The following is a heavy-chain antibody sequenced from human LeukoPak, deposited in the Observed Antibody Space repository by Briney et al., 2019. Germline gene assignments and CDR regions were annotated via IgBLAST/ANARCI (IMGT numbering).Heavy chain of an antibody. CDR1: GFTLSSYS. Sequence: GGSLRLSCAASGFTLSSYSMTWVRQAPGKGLEWVSSISSSSSYIYYADSVKGRFTISRDNAKNSLYLQMNSLRAEDTAVYYCARDGVGATPFDYWGQGTLVTVSS. D-gene: IGHD1-26*01. CDR3: ARDGVGATPFDY. CDR2: ISSSSSYI. J-gene: IGHJ4*02. V-gene: IGHV3-21*01.